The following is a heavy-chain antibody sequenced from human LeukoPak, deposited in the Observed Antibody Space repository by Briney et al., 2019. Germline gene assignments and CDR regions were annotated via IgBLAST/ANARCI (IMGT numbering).Heavy chain of an antibody. J-gene: IGHJ4*02. D-gene: IGHD4-17*01. Sequence: SETLSLTCTVSGGSTSSYYWSWIRQPAGKGLEWIGSIYYSGSTYYNPSLKSRVTISVDTSKNQFSLKLSSVTAADTAVYYCARGHDYGDPPPLDYWGQGTLVTVSS. V-gene: IGHV4-59*01. CDR2: IYYSGST. CDR3: ARGHDYGDPPPLDY. CDR1: GGSTSSYY.